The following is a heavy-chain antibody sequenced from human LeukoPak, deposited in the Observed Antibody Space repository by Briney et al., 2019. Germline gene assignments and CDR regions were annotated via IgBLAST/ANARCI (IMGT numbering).Heavy chain of an antibody. D-gene: IGHD4-23*01. V-gene: IGHV3-48*02. CDR1: GFTFKNAW. J-gene: IGHJ4*02. CDR2: IGTSSSTI. CDR3: ARHDYGGNSGDY. Sequence: TGGSLRLSCAASGFTFKNAWMSWVRQAPGKGLEWVSYIGTSSSTIYYADSVKGRFTISRDNAKNSLYLQMNSLRDEDTAVYYCARHDYGGNSGDYWGQGTLVTVSS.